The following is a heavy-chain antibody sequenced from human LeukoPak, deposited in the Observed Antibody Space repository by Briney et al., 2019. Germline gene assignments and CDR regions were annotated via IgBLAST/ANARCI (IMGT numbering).Heavy chain of an antibody. CDR1: GYTFTGYY. J-gene: IGHJ3*02. CDR2: INPNSGGT. V-gene: IGHV1-2*02. D-gene: IGHD6-6*01. Sequence: AASVKVSCKASGYTFTGYYMHWVRQAPGQGLEWMGWINPNSGGTNYAQKFQGRVTMTRDTSISTAYMELSRLRSDDTAVYYCAKDVDPYSSSPDAFDIWGQGTMVTVSS. CDR3: AKDVDPYSSSPDAFDI.